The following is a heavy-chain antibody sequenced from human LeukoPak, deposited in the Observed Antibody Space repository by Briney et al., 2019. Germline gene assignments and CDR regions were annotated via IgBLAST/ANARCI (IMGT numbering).Heavy chain of an antibody. D-gene: IGHD2-2*01. CDR1: GGSISSGSYY. J-gene: IGHJ5*02. Sequence: SQTLSLTCTVSGGSISSGSYYWSWIRQPAGKGLEWIGRIYTSGSTNYNPSLKSRVTISVDTSKNQFSLKLSSVTAADTAVYYCARAPYLPAATGRWSDPWGQGTLVTVSS. V-gene: IGHV4-61*02. CDR3: ARAPYLPAATGRWSDP. CDR2: IYTSGST.